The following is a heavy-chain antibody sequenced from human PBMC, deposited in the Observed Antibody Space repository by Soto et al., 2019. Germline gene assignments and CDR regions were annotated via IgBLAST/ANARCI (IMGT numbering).Heavy chain of an antibody. J-gene: IGHJ4*02. CDR2: MWYHGSNK. Sequence: QVQLVESGGGVVQPGRSLRLSCAASGFTFSSYGMHWVRQAPVKGLEWVAGMWYHGSNKYYADSVKGRFTIARDNSKNTLYRQMTNLRVDDTAVYYCARDRAPEQWLTTNYFDYWGQGTLVTVSS. CDR3: ARDRAPEQWLTTNYFDY. D-gene: IGHD6-19*01. CDR1: GFTFSSYG. V-gene: IGHV3-33*01.